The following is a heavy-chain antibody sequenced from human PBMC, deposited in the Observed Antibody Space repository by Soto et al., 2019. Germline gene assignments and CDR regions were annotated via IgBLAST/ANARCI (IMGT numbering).Heavy chain of an antibody. V-gene: IGHV4-31*03. CDR1: GGSISSGGYY. D-gene: IGHD2-15*01. CDR2: IYYSGST. CDR3: ARDCSGGSCYFGDAFDI. J-gene: IGHJ3*02. Sequence: QVQLQESGPGLVKPSQTLSLTCTVSGGSISSGGYYWSWIRQHPGKGLEWIGYIYYSGSTYYDPSLKSRVTISVDTSKNQFSLKLSSVTAADTAVYYCARDCSGGSCYFGDAFDIWGQGTMVTVSS.